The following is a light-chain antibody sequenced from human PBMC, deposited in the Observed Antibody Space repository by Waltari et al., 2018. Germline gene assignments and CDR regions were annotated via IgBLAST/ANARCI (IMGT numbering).Light chain of an antibody. V-gene: IGKV1-NL1*01. CDR2: AAS. CDR1: QGLSGS. Sequence: DTQMTQSPSSLSASVGDRVTITCRASQGLSGSLAWYQRKPGRAPKLLIYAASTLESGVPSRFSGSGSGTDYTLTINSLQPEDFATYYCQQYYSTPYTFGQGTKLEI. CDR3: QQYYSTPYT. J-gene: IGKJ2*01.